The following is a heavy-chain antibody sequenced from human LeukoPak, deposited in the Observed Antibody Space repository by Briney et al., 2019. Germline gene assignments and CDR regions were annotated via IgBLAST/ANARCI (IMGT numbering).Heavy chain of an antibody. CDR1: GYSFADYY. Sequence: GASVKVSCKASGYSFADYYMHWVRQDPGQGLEWMGWIKPNSGGTRSAQKFQGRVTMTRDTSISTAYMELSSLRYDDTAVYYCARSPDILTGENFDYWGQGTLVTVSS. CDR3: ARSPDILTGENFDY. D-gene: IGHD3-9*01. V-gene: IGHV1-2*02. J-gene: IGHJ4*02. CDR2: IKPNSGGT.